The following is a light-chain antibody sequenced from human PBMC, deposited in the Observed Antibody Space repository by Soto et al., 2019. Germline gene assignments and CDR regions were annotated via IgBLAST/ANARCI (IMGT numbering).Light chain of an antibody. V-gene: IGLV2-11*01. Sequence: QSALTQPRSVSGSPGQSVTISCTGTSSDVGGYNYVSWYQQHPGKAPKLMIYDVSKRPSGVPDRFFGSKSGNTASLTISGLQAEDEADYYCCSYAGSYTFVVFGGGTKVTVL. J-gene: IGLJ2*01. CDR2: DVS. CDR3: CSYAGSYTFVV. CDR1: SSDVGGYNY.